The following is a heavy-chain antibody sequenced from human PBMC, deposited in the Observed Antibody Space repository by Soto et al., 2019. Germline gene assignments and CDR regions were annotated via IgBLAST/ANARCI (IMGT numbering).Heavy chain of an antibody. J-gene: IGHJ6*02. V-gene: IGHV1-69*13. D-gene: IGHD6-19*01. CDR3: ARDISGWPRDYYYYYGMDV. Sequence: SVKVSCKASGGTFSRYAISWVRQAPGQGLEWMGGIIPIFGTANYAQKFQGRVTITADESTSTAYMELSSLRSEDTAVYYCARDISGWPRDYYYYYGMDVWGQGTTVTVSS. CDR2: IIPIFGTA. CDR1: GGTFSRYA.